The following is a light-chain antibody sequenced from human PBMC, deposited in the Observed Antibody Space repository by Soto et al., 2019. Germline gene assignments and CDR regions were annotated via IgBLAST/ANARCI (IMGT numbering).Light chain of an antibody. Sequence: EIGFTRTPPALSVSPGERATLSCSTRQSVSSNLAWYQQKPGQAPRLLMYGASSRATGIPARFSGSGSGTDFTLTISSLEPEDIAVYYCQQHSSSRVTFGGGTKVDIK. J-gene: IGKJ4*01. CDR2: GAS. CDR3: QQHSSSRVT. CDR1: QSVSSN. V-gene: IGKV3-11*01.